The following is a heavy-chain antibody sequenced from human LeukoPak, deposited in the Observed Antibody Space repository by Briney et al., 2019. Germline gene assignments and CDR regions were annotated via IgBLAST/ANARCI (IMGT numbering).Heavy chain of an antibody. CDR1: GFTFSSYA. D-gene: IGHD6-19*01. CDR2: ISGSGGST. J-gene: IGHJ4*02. V-gene: IGHV3-23*01. CDR3: AKEGEYSSGWTVDY. Sequence: QPGGSLRLSCAASGFTFSSYAMSWVRQAPGKGLEWVSAISGSGGSTYYADSVKGRFTISRDNSKITLYLQMNSLRAEDTAVYYCAKEGEYSSGWTVDYWGQGTLVTVSS.